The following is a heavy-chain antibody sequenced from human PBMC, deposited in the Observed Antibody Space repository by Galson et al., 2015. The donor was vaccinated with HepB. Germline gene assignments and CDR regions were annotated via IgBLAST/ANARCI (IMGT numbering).Heavy chain of an antibody. Sequence: PALVKPTQTLTLTCTFSGFSLRVSEMGVGWIRQPPGKALEWLAFINWNDDKRYNPSLKNRLTIIKDTFKNQVVLRMTNMDPADTATYYCARSLGLVGPYFDYWGQGSPITVSS. CDR2: INWNDDK. J-gene: IGHJ4*02. CDR1: GFSLRVSEMG. D-gene: IGHD3/OR15-3a*01. V-gene: IGHV2-5*01. CDR3: ARSLGLVGPYFDY.